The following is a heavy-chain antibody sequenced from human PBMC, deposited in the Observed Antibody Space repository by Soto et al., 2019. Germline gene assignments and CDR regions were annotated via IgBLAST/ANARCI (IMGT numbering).Heavy chain of an antibody. CDR3: ARLQTAFPHY. J-gene: IGHJ4*02. CDR2: IFHDGYI. Sequence: QVQLQESGPGLVMPSETLSLTCSVSGDSISGSPYYWGWIRQPPGKRLEWIGSIFHDGYIVYTPSLKSRVTISVDTSKNQFSLKLTSVAAADTAIYFCARLQTAFPHYWGQGILVTVSS. CDR1: GDSISGSPYY. V-gene: IGHV4-39*01. D-gene: IGHD3-3*02.